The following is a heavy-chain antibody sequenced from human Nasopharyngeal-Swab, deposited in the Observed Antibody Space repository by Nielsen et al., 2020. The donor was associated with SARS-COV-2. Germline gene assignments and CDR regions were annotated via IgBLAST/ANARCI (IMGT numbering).Heavy chain of an antibody. V-gene: IGHV3-9*03. CDR3: AKDGVHLTFDI. J-gene: IGHJ3*02. Sequence: GRFTISRDNAKNTLYLQMNSLRAEDMGFYYCAKDGVHLTFDIWGQGTMVTVSS.